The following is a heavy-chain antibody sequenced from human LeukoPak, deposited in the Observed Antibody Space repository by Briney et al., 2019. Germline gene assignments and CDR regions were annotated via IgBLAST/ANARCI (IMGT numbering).Heavy chain of an antibody. J-gene: IGHJ4*01. CDR2: IRGSGGNT. CDR3: AKPPSSDSSGFAN. CDR1: GFTFSSYV. Sequence: PGGSLRLSCAASGFTFSSYVMSWVRQAPGKGLEWVSAIRGSGGNTYYADSVKGRFTISRDNSKNTLFLQMNSLRAEDTAVYYCAKPPSSDSSGFANWGHGTLVTVSS. D-gene: IGHD3-22*01. V-gene: IGHV3-23*01.